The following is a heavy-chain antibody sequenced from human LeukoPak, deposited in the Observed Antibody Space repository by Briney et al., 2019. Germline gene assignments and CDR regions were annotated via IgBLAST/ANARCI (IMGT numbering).Heavy chain of an antibody. V-gene: IGHV1-69*01. J-gene: IGHJ5*02. CDR1: GGTFSSYA. D-gene: IGHD3-22*01. CDR3: ARALTDSSGYYYFGNWFDP. Sequence: GSSVKVSCKASGGTFSSYAISWVRQAPGQGLEWMGGIIPIFGTANYAQKFQGRVTITADESTSTAYMELSSLRSEDTAVYYCARALTDSSGYYYFGNWFDPWGQGTLVTVSS. CDR2: IIPIFGTA.